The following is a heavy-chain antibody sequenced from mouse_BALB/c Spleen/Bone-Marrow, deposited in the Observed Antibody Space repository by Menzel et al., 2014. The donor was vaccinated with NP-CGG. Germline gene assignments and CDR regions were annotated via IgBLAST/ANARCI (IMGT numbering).Heavy chain of an antibody. D-gene: IGHD1-1*01. CDR3: ARVYGWYFDV. CDR2: INNNGGST. Sequence: EVMLVESGGGLVQPGGSLKLSCVASGFTFSSYGMSWVRQTPDKRLELVATINNNGGSTYYPDSVKGQLTISRDNAKNTLYLQMSSLKSEDTAMYYWARVYGWYFDVWGAGTTVTVSS. CDR1: GFTFSSYG. J-gene: IGHJ1*01. V-gene: IGHV5-6-3*01.